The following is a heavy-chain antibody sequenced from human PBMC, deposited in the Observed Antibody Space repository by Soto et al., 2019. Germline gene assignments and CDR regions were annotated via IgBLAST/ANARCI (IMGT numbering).Heavy chain of an antibody. CDR3: ARVEGYCTNGVCYTGYYGMDV. J-gene: IGHJ6*02. V-gene: IGHV1-2*04. CDR2: INPNSGGT. CDR1: GYTFTGYY. D-gene: IGHD2-8*01. Sequence: ASVKVSCKASGYTFTGYYVHWVRQAPGQGLEWMGWINPNSGGTNYAQKFQGWVTMTRDTSISTAYMELSRLRSDDTAVYYCARVEGYCTNGVCYTGYYGMDVWGQGTTVTVSS.